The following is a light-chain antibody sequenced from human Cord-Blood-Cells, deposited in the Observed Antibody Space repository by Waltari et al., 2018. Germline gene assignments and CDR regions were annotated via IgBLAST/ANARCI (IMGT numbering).Light chain of an antibody. CDR2: DAS. J-gene: IGKJ4*01. Sequence: DIQMTQSPSTLSASVGDRVTITCRASQSISSWLAWYQQKPGKAPKLLIYDASSLESGVPSRFSGSVSGTEFTLTISSLQPDDFATYYCQQYNSYSSLTFGGGTKVEIK. V-gene: IGKV1-5*01. CDR3: QQYNSYSSLT. CDR1: QSISSW.